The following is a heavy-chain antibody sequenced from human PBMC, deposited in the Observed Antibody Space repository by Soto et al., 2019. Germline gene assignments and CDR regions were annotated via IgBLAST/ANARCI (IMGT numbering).Heavy chain of an antibody. D-gene: IGHD4-17*01. V-gene: IGHV4-30-2*01. CDR2: IYHSGST. CDR3: ASGLVNTLNY. J-gene: IGHJ4*02. Sequence: QLQLQESGSGLVKPSQTLSLTCAVSGGSISSGGYSCSWIRQPPGTGLEWIGYIYHSGSTYYNPSLKRRVTISVDRSKNQFSLQLSSVTAADTAVYYCASGLVNTLNYWGQGNLVPVSS. CDR1: GGSISSGGYS.